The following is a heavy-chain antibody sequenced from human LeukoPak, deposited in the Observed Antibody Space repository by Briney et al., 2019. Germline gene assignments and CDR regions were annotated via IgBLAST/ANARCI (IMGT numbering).Heavy chain of an antibody. CDR1: GYTFTSYG. D-gene: IGHD6-19*01. J-gene: IGHJ4*02. V-gene: IGHV1-18*01. CDR3: ARVSLSGPPGDY. CDR2: ISAYNGNT. Sequence: RASVKVSCKASGYTFTSYGISWVRQAPGQGLEWMGWISAYNGNTNYAQKLQGRVTMTTDTSTSTAYMELSSLRSEDTAVYYCARVSLSGPPGDYWGQGTLVTVSS.